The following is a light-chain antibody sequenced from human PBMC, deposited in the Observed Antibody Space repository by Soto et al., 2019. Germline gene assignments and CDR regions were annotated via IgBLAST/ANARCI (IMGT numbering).Light chain of an antibody. CDR2: EVY. Sequence: QSVLTQPASVSGSPGQSITISCTGTRTDVGGFNHVSWYQQHPGKAPKVIIYEVYNRPSGVSSRFSGSKSGNTASLTISGLQAGDEADYYCSSYTSISALDVFGTGTKVTVL. V-gene: IGLV2-14*01. J-gene: IGLJ1*01. CDR1: RTDVGGFNH. CDR3: SSYTSISALDV.